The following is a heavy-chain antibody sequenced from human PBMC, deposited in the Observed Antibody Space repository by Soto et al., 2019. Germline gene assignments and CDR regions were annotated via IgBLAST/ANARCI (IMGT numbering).Heavy chain of an antibody. D-gene: IGHD3-10*01. CDR3: ARSRSGAVADSFDF. CDR2: ISGNGGSHK. Sequence: PGGSLRLSCAASGFTFSNYAMSWVRQAPGKGLEWVSAISGNGGSHKYYLDSVKGRFTISRDNSKNILYLQMNSLRDEDTAVYYCARSRSGAVADSFDFWGQGTLVTVSS. J-gene: IGHJ4*02. V-gene: IGHV3-23*01. CDR1: GFTFSNYA.